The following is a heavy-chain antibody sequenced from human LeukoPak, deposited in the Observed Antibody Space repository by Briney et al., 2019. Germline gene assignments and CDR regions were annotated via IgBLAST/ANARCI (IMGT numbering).Heavy chain of an antibody. CDR1: GGSISSYY. CDR2: IYYSGST. CDR3: ARVAGTGFYYFDY. J-gene: IGHJ4*02. Sequence: SETLSLTCTVSGGSISSYYWSWIRQPPGKGLEWIGYIYYSGSTNYNPSLKSRVTISVDTSKNQFSLKLSSVTAADTAVYYCARVAGTGFYYFDYWGQGILVTVSS. V-gene: IGHV4-59*01. D-gene: IGHD6-13*01.